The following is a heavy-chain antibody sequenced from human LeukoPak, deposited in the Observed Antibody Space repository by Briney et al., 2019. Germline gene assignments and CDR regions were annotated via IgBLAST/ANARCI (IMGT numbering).Heavy chain of an antibody. CDR2: ISSSSSYI. CDR1: GFTFSSYS. V-gene: IGHV3-21*04. D-gene: IGHD3-10*01. J-gene: IGHJ4*02. Sequence: GGSLRLSCAASGFTFSSYSMNWVRQAPGKGLEWVSSISSSSSYIYYADSVKGRFTISRDNAKNTLYLQMNSLRAEDTAVYYCAKERRITMVRGVLDYWGQGTLVTVSS. CDR3: AKERRITMVRGVLDY.